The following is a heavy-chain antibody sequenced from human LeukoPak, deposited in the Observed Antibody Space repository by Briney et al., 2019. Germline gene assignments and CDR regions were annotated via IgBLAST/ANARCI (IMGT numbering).Heavy chain of an antibody. J-gene: IGHJ4*02. D-gene: IGHD6-13*01. CDR1: GFIFSSYG. Sequence: GGSLRLSCAASGFIFSSYGMHWVRQAPGKGLEWVAVIWYDGSNKYYADSVKGRFTISRDNSKNTMYLQMNSLRGEDTAVYYCARGSYTSSWYGVFDYWGQRTLVTVSS. CDR2: IWYDGSNK. V-gene: IGHV3-33*01. CDR3: ARGSYTSSWYGVFDY.